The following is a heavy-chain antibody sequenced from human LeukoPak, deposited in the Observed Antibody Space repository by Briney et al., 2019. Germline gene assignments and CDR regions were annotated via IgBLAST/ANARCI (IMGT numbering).Heavy chain of an antibody. CDR3: ARYSGYWDFDY. CDR2: INQDGSEK. D-gene: IGHD5-12*01. J-gene: IGHJ4*02. Sequence: GGSLRLSCAASGFTFSSYWMSWVRQAPGKGLEWVANINQDGSEKNYVDSVKGRFTISRDNAKNSLFLQMNSLRAEDTAIYYCARYSGYWDFDYWGQGTLVTVSS. V-gene: IGHV3-7*01. CDR1: GFTFSSYW.